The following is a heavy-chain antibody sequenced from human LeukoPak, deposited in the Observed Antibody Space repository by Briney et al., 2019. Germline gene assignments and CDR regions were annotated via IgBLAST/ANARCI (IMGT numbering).Heavy chain of an antibody. J-gene: IGHJ6*03. CDR3: AKPGRDTSYYMDV. CDR1: GFTFSSYA. Sequence: PGGSLRLSCAASGFTFSSYAMTWVRQAPGKGLEWVAVISYDGSNKYYADSVKGRFTISRDNSKNTLYLQMNSLRAEDTAVYYCAKPGRDTSYYMDVWGKGTTVTISS. D-gene: IGHD2-2*02. CDR2: ISYDGSNK. V-gene: IGHV3-30*18.